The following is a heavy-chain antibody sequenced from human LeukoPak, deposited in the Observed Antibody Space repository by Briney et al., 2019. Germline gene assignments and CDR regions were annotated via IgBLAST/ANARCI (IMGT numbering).Heavy chain of an antibody. D-gene: IGHD6-13*01. Sequence: GRSLRLSCAASGFTFDDYAMHWVRQAPGKGLEWVSGISWNSGSIGYADSVKGRFTISRDNAKNSLYLQMNSLRAEDTALYYCAKGSSRGDYWGQGTLVTVSS. CDR1: GFTFDDYA. CDR2: ISWNSGSI. CDR3: AKGSSRGDY. J-gene: IGHJ4*02. V-gene: IGHV3-9*01.